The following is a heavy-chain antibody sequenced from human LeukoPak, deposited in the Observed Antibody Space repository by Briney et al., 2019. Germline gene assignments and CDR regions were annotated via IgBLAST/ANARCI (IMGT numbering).Heavy chain of an antibody. D-gene: IGHD5-12*01. Sequence: QPGRSLRLSCAASGFTFSTSCMQWVRQAPGKGLEWVAVMWYDGSNKSYADSVKGRFTISRDNSKNTLYLQMNTLRAEDTAVYYCARARVATRGPDYWGQGTLVTVSS. CDR3: ARARVATRGPDY. CDR1: GFTFSTSC. J-gene: IGHJ4*02. CDR2: MWYDGSNK. V-gene: IGHV3-33*01.